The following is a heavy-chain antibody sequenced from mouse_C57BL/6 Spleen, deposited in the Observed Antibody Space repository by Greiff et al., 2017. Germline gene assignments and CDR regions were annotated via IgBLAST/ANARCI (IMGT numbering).Heavy chain of an antibody. Sequence: QVQLQQSGAELVRPGTSVKVSCKASGYAFTHYLIEWVKQRPGQGLEWIGVINPGSGGTNYNEKFKGKATLTADKSSSTAYMQLSSLTSEDSAVYFCARGGVTRAMDYWGQGTSVTVSS. CDR1: GYAFTHYL. CDR2: INPGSGGT. J-gene: IGHJ4*01. D-gene: IGHD2-2*01. CDR3: ARGGVTRAMDY. V-gene: IGHV1-54*01.